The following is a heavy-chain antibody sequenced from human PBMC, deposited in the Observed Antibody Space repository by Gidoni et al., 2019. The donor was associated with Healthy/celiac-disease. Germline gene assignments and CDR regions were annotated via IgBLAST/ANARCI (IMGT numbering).Heavy chain of an antibody. CDR2: ISYDGSNK. CDR3: ARDWYYYDSSGYYPYYYYYYYMDV. CDR1: GFTFRRYA. Sequence: QVQLVESGGGVVQPGRSLRLSCAAAGFTFRRYAMIWVGQAPGKGLELVAVISYDGSNKYYADSVKGRFTISRDNSKNTLYLQMNSLRAEDTAVYYCARDWYYYDSSGYYPYYYYYYYMDVWGKGTTVTVSS. V-gene: IGHV3-30-3*01. J-gene: IGHJ6*03. D-gene: IGHD3-22*01.